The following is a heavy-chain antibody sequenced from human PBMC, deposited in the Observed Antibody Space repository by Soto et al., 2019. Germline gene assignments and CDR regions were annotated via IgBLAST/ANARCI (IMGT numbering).Heavy chain of an antibody. CDR3: AKGPSVTPNWFDP. CDR1: GFTFSSYG. D-gene: IGHD4-17*01. V-gene: IGHV3-30*18. Sequence: QVQLVESGGGVVQPGRSLRLSCAASGFTFSSYGMHWVRQAPGKGLEWVAVISYDGSNKYYADSVKGRFTISRDNSKNTLYLQMNSLRAEDTAVYYWAKGPSVTPNWFDPWGQGTLVTVSS. CDR2: ISYDGSNK. J-gene: IGHJ5*02.